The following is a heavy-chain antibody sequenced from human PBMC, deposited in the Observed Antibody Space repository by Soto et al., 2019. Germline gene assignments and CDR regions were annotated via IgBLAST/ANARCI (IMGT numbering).Heavy chain of an antibody. D-gene: IGHD2-15*01. Sequence: PSETLSLTCAVCGGSISSYYWSGIRQPPGKGLEWIGYIYYSGSTNYNPSLKSRVTISVDTSKNQFSLKLSSVTAADTAVYYCARQSVAVAAAYFDYWGQGTLVTVSS. CDR3: ARQSVAVAAAYFDY. V-gene: IGHV4-59*08. J-gene: IGHJ4*02. CDR1: GGSISSYY. CDR2: IYYSGST.